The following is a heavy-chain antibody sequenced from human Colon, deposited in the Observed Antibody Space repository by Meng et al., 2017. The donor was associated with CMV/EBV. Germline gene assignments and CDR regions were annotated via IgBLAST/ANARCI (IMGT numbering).Heavy chain of an antibody. CDR3: VRGGRLMYQLVSIV. Sequence: GESLKISCVASGFTFNYYAMHWVRQAPGKGLEWVAVIPYDGNNEYYADSVKGRFTISRDTSKNTLYLQMNSLRPEDTAVYYCVRGGRLMYQLVSIVWGQGTLVTVSS. CDR1: GFTFNYYA. J-gene: IGHJ4*02. CDR2: IPYDGNNE. V-gene: IGHV3-30*04. D-gene: IGHD2-2*01.